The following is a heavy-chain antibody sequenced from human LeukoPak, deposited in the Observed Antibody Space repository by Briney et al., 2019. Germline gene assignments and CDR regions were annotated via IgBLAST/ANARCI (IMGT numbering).Heavy chain of an antibody. CDR3: ARGAWTAYYFDY. D-gene: IGHD3/OR15-3a*01. J-gene: IGHJ4*02. V-gene: IGHV3-74*01. CDR1: GFSFSDYW. CDR2: IKGDGIST. Sequence: GGSLRISCEASGFSFSDYWIHWVRQAPGKGLVWVSRIKGDGISTNYADSVKGRFTISRDNAKNTVYLQMNSLGAEDSAIYYCARGAWTAYYFDYWGQGTLVTVSS.